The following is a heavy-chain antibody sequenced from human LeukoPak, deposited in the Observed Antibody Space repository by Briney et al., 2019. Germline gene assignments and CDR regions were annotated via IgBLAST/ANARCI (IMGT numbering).Heavy chain of an antibody. Sequence: GGSLRLSCAASGFTFIGSAIHWVRQAPGKGRGWVGRIRSKANSYATAYAASVKGRFTISRDDSKNTAYLQMNSLKTEDTAVYYCTSPDYGGNSKDYWGQGTLVTVSS. CDR3: TSPDYGGNSKDY. V-gene: IGHV3-73*01. J-gene: IGHJ4*02. D-gene: IGHD4-23*01. CDR2: IRSKANSYAT. CDR1: GFTFIGSA.